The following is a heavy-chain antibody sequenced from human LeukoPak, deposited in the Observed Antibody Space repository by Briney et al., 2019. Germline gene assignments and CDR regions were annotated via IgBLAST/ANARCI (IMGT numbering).Heavy chain of an antibody. J-gene: IGHJ6*02. CDR2: IRSKAYGGTT. CDR3: TRGGIAAAGTIGGYYYYGMDV. Sequence: GGSLRLSCTASGFTFGDYAMSWFRQAPGEGLEWVGFIRSKAYGGTTEYAASVKGRFTISRDDSKSIAYLQMNSLKTEDTAVYYCTRGGIAAAGTIGGYYYYGMDVWGQGTTVTVSS. CDR1: GFTFGDYA. V-gene: IGHV3-49*03. D-gene: IGHD6-13*01.